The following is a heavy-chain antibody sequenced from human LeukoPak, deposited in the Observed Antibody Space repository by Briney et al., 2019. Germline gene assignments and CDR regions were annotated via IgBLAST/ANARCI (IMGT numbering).Heavy chain of an antibody. Sequence: SETLSLTCTVSGGSISSYYWSCIRQPPGKGLEWIGYIYYSGSTNYNPSLKSRVTISVDTSKNQFSLKLSSVTAADTAVYYCAREGVPTKAFDIWGQGTMVTVSS. CDR1: GGSISSYY. V-gene: IGHV4-59*01. CDR3: AREGVPTKAFDI. J-gene: IGHJ3*02. D-gene: IGHD2-8*01. CDR2: IYYSGST.